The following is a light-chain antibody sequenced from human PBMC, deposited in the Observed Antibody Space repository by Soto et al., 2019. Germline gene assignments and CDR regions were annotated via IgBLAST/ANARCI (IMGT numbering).Light chain of an antibody. J-gene: IGKJ1*01. CDR1: QSVSSN. CDR2: GAS. Sequence: IRVTQSPGTLSLTTGERATLSCRASQSVSSNLAWYQQKPGQAPRLLIYGASTRATGIPARFSGSGSGTEFTLTISSLQSEDFAVYYCQQYNNWPTWTFGQGTNV. CDR3: QQYNNWPTWT. V-gene: IGKV3-15*01.